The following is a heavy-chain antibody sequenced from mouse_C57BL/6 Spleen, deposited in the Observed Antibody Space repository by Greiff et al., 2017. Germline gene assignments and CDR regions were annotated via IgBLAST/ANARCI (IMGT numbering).Heavy chain of an antibody. Sequence: QVQLQQPGAELVRPGTSVKLSCKASGYTFTSYWMHWVKQRPGQGLEWIGVIDPSDSYTNYNQKFKGKATLTVDTSSSTAYMQLSSLTSEDSAVYYCAREDVYYGSSSFDYWGQGTTLTVSS. J-gene: IGHJ2*01. CDR2: IDPSDSYT. V-gene: IGHV1-59*01. CDR3: AREDVYYGSSSFDY. D-gene: IGHD1-1*01. CDR1: GYTFTSYW.